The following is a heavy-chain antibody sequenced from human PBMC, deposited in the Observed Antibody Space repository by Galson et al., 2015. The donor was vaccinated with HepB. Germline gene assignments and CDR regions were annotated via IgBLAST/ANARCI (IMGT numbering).Heavy chain of an antibody. V-gene: IGHV6-1*01. CDR1: GDSVSRNSAS. Sequence: CAISGDSVSRNSASWNWIRQSPSRGLEWLGRTYYRSKWYSDYAVAVKSRITINPDTSKNQLSLQLNSVTPEDTAVYYCAGAALGEGNCGGGCFAPWYFDYWGQGILVTVSS. D-gene: IGHD2-21*01. CDR2: TYYRSKWYS. CDR3: AGAALGEGNCGGGCFAPWYFDY. J-gene: IGHJ4*02.